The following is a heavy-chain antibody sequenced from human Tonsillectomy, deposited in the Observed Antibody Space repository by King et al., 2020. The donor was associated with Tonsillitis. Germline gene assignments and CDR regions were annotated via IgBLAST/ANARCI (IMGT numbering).Heavy chain of an antibody. J-gene: IGHJ4*02. V-gene: IGHV3-15*01. D-gene: IGHD3-3*01. CDR1: GFTFNNAW. CDR2: IKRKTDGATT. CDR3: PSLEYFYHGCDY. Sequence: QLVESGGGLVKPGGSLRLSCAASGFTFNNAWMTWVRQAPGKGLEWVGLIKRKTDGATTDYATPVKGRFTISRDDSKTTRYLQMNSLKTEDTAVYYCPSLEYFYHGCDYWGQGPLVSVSS.